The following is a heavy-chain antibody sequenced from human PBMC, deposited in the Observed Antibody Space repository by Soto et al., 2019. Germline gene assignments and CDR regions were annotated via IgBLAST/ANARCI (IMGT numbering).Heavy chain of an antibody. CDR1: GFTFSTSA. V-gene: IGHV1-58*01. CDR3: ASRRSGLDAMEV. CDR2: IVGGSGNT. D-gene: IGHD1-26*01. Sequence: MQLVQSGPEVQQPVTSVKVSCKASGFTFSTSAVQWVRQARGQRPEWMGWIVGGSGNTNYAQNSQGRVIITMDMSKSTVYMELSSLRSDDTAVYFCASRRSGLDAMEVWGQGTTVTVS. J-gene: IGHJ6*02.